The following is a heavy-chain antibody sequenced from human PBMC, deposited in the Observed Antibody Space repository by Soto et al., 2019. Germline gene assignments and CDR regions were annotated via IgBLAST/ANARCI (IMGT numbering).Heavy chain of an antibody. D-gene: IGHD6-19*01. V-gene: IGHV1-69*06. CDR1: GGTFSSYA. CDR3: AREWLGIVRGSGYYYGLDV. J-gene: IGHJ6*02. CDR2: IIPIFGTA. Sequence: YSVKVSCKASGGTFSSYAISWVRQAPGQGLEWMGGIIPIFGTANYAQKFQGRVTITADKSTSTAYMELRSLRSDDTAVYYCAREWLGIVRGSGYYYGLDVCGQGIRVTASS.